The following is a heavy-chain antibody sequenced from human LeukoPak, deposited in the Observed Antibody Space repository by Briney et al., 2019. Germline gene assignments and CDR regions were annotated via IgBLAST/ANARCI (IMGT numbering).Heavy chain of an antibody. V-gene: IGHV4-34*01. D-gene: IGHD3-10*01. Sequence: PSETLSLTCAVYGGSFSDYYWSWIRQPPGKGLEWIGEINYSGSTKYNSTLKSRVIISVDTSKSQFSLKLSSLTAADTAVYYCARFGFAGSGTYYNHRTYAFDVWGHGTMVTVSS. CDR1: GGSFSDYY. J-gene: IGHJ3*01. CDR2: INYSGST. CDR3: ARFGFAGSGTYYNHRTYAFDV.